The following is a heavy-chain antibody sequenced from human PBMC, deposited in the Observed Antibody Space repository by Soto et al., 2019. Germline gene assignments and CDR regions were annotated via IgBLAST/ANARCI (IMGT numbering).Heavy chain of an antibody. CDR3: AKDHKRWLQGEFDY. Sequence: QVQLVESRGGVVQPGRSLRLSCAASGFTFSSYGMHWVRQAPGKGLEWVAVISYDGSNKYYADSVKGRFTISRDNSKNTLYLQMNSLRAEDTAVYYCAKDHKRWLQGEFDYWGQGTLVTVSS. D-gene: IGHD5-12*01. V-gene: IGHV3-30*18. CDR1: GFTFSSYG. J-gene: IGHJ4*02. CDR2: ISYDGSNK.